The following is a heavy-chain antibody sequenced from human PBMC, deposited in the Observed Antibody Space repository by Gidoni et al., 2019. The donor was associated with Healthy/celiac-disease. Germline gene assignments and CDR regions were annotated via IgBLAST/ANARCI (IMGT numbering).Heavy chain of an antibody. D-gene: IGHD4-17*01. CDR2: INPNSGGT. CDR1: GYTFTGYY. J-gene: IGHJ6*02. V-gene: IGHV1-2*04. Sequence: VQLVQSGAEVKKPGASVKVSCKASGYTFTGYYMHWVRQAPGQGLEWMGWINPNSGGTNYAQKFQGWVTMTRDTSISTAYMELSRLRSDDTAVYYCARDIDPHYGDPLYYYYGMDVWGQGTTVTVSS. CDR3: ARDIDPHYGDPLYYYYGMDV.